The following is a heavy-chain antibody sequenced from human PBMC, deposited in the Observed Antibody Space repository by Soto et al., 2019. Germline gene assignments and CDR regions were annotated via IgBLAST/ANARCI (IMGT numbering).Heavy chain of an antibody. J-gene: IGHJ2*01. CDR3: ARGGYGAWYLDL. CDR1: GFTFSSYW. D-gene: IGHD5-18*01. V-gene: IGHV3-74*01. CDR2: INSDGSRT. Sequence: EVQLVESGGGLVQPGGSLRLSCAASGFTFSSYWMHWVRQAPGKGLVWVSRINSDGSRTNYADSVKGRFTLSRDNAEYTLYLQMNSLRAEDTAVYYCARGGYGAWYLDLWGRGTLATVSS.